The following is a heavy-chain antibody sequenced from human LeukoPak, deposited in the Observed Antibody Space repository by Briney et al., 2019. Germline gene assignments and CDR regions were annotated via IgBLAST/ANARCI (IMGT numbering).Heavy chain of an antibody. Sequence: GGSLRLSCAASDFIVSSYYMSWVRQAPGKGLEWVSDIYSSGTTYYADSVKGRFTVSRDNSKNTLYLQMNSLRAEDTAVYYCARDGGYNYGFDYWGQGTLVTVSS. J-gene: IGHJ4*02. D-gene: IGHD5-18*01. CDR1: DFIVSSYY. CDR3: ARDGGYNYGFDY. CDR2: IYSSGTT. V-gene: IGHV3-53*01.